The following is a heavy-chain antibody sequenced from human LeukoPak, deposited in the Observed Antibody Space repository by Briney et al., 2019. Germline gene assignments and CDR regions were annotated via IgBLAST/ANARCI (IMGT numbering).Heavy chain of an antibody. CDR3: ARGGSPIYDAFET. J-gene: IGHJ3*02. CDR2: ITSDGRTT. CDR1: GFTFSSYW. D-gene: IGHD2/OR15-2a*01. Sequence: GGSLRLSCAASGFTFSSYWMHWVRQAPGMGLVWVSHITSDGRTTSYADSMKGRFTISRDNAKNTLYLQMNSLRAEDTAVYYCARGGSPIYDAFETWGQGTKVTVSS. V-gene: IGHV3-74*01.